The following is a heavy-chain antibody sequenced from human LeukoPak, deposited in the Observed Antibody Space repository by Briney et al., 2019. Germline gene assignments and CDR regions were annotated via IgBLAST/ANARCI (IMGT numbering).Heavy chain of an antibody. CDR2: IYYSGST. CDR1: GGSISSYY. D-gene: IGHD5-24*01. CDR3: ARHRSGWLQSSFDY. V-gene: IGHV4-59*08. Sequence: SETLSLTCTVSGGSISSYYWSWIRQPPGKGLEWIGYIYYSGSTNYNPSLKSRVTISVDTSKNQFSLKLSSVTAADTAVYCCARHRSGWLQSSFDYWGQGTLVTVSS. J-gene: IGHJ4*02.